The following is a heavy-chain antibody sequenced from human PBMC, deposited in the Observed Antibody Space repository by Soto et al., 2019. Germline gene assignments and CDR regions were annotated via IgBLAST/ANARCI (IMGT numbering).Heavy chain of an antibody. CDR1: GFTFSNYA. CDR3: AKDSIGLGDYVLYS. D-gene: IGHD4-17*01. Sequence: DVQRLESGGGLVQPGGSLRLSCAASGFTFSNYAMCWLRQAPGKGLEWVSTISGSGGTTYYADSVKGRLTISRDNSKNTLYLQMNSLTTGDTAIYYCAKDSIGLGDYVLYSWGQGTLVTVSS. V-gene: IGHV3-23*01. J-gene: IGHJ4*02. CDR2: ISGSGGTT.